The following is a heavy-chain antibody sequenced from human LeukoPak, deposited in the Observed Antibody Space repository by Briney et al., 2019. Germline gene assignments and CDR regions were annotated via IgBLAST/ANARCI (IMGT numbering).Heavy chain of an antibody. CDR1: GGFIRSGGYY. D-gene: IGHD6-6*01. CDR2: IYYSGST. CDR3: ARVGQYSSLWYIDY. J-gene: IGHJ4*02. V-gene: IGHV4-31*03. Sequence: PSETLSLTCTVSGGFIRSGGYYWSWIRQRPGKALELIGYIYYSGSTYYNPSLKSRAKISVDKSKNQFFLNLNSVSPADTAVYYCARVGQYSSLWYIDYWGQGTLVTVSS.